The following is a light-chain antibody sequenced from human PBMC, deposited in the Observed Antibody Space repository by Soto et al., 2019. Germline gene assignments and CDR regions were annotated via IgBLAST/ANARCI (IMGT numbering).Light chain of an antibody. CDR1: QSVSRD. CDR3: QQRSDWPPLT. CDR2: DAS. Sequence: EIVLTQSPGTLSLSPGERATLSCRASQSVSRDLAWYQQKHGQAPRLLIYDASKRATGIPDRFSGSGSGTDFSLTISSREPEDFAVYYCQQRSDWPPLTFGGGTKVEVK. J-gene: IGKJ4*01. V-gene: IGKV3-11*01.